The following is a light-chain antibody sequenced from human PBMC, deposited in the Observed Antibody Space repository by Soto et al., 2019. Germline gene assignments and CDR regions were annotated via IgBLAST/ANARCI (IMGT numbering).Light chain of an antibody. CDR3: NSYTTSNTFV. J-gene: IGLJ1*01. V-gene: IGLV2-14*03. CDR1: SSDIGAHNF. Sequence: QSVLTQPASVSGSPGQAITVSCSGTSSDIGAHNFVSWYQPHPGKAPKLIIYEVINRPSGVSDRFSGSKSGNTASLTISGLQSEDEADYYCNSYTTSNTFVFGSGTKSPS. CDR2: EVI.